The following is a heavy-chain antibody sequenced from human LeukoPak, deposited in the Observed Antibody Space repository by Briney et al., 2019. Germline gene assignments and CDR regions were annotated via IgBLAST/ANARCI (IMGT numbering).Heavy chain of an antibody. J-gene: IGHJ4*02. V-gene: IGHV3-64D*06. CDR1: GFTFSSYA. Sequence: PGGSLRLSCSASGFTFSSYAMHWVRHAPGKGLEYVSAISSNGGSTYYADSVKGRFTISRDNSKNTLYLQMSSLRAEDRAVYYCVKSVGTYYDFWSGYYDSDYWGQGTLVTVSS. CDR3: VKSVGTYYDFWSGYYDSDY. CDR2: ISSNGGST. D-gene: IGHD3-3*01.